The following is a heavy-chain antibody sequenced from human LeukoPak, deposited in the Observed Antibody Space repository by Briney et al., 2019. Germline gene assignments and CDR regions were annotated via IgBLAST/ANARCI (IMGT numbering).Heavy chain of an antibody. Sequence: SAKVSCKTSGGTFSTSAITWVRQAPGQGLEWMGRIIPVLNITTYAQRFQGRVTITADTSTSTVYMELSSLRSEETAVYYCARDQGLTAPPPYGLDVWGQGTTVIVSS. CDR1: GGTFSTSA. V-gene: IGHV1-69*04. D-gene: IGHD5-18*01. CDR2: IIPVLNIT. CDR3: ARDQGLTAPPPYGLDV. J-gene: IGHJ6*02.